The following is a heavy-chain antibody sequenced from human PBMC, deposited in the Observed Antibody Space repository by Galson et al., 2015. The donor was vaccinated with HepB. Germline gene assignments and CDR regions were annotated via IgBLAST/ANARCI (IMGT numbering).Heavy chain of an antibody. V-gene: IGHV6-1*01. Sequence: CAISGDSVSSNSAAWNWIRQSPSRGLEWLGRTYYRSKWYNDYAVSVKSRITINPDTSKNQFSLRLNSVTPEDTAVYYCARWPTYGVAAAGTHYYYGMDVWGQGTTVTVSS. CDR2: TYYRSKWYN. CDR3: ARWPTYGVAAAGTHYYYGMDV. J-gene: IGHJ6*02. CDR1: GDSVSSNSAA. D-gene: IGHD6-13*01.